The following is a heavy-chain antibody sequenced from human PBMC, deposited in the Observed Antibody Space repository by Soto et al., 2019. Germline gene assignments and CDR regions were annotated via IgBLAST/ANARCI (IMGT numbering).Heavy chain of an antibody. CDR2: ISIGGGGNT. J-gene: IGHJ5*02. V-gene: IGHV3-23*01. D-gene: IGHD3-10*01. Sequence: EVQLLESGGGLVQPGGSLRLSCAASGFTFTSYAMTWVRQAPGKGLEWVSSISIGGGGNTYYADSVKGRFTISRDNSKNTLYLQMNSLRAEDTAVYYCAKGLNPYGSGSWNWFDPWGQGTLVTVS. CDR3: AKGLNPYGSGSWNWFDP. CDR1: GFTFTSYA.